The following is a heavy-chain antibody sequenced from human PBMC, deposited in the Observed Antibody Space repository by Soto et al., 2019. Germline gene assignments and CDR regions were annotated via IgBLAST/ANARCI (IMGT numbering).Heavy chain of an antibody. D-gene: IGHD6-6*01. CDR2: ISGSGGST. Sequence: EVQLLESGGGLVQPGGSLRLSCAASGFTFSSYAMSWVRQAPGKGLEWVAAISGSGGSTYYADSVKGRFTISRDNSKNTLYLQMNSLRAEDTAVYYCAKDLMGGSIAARPPYWYFDLWGRGTLVTVSS. CDR3: AKDLMGGSIAARPPYWYFDL. CDR1: GFTFSSYA. J-gene: IGHJ2*01. V-gene: IGHV3-23*01.